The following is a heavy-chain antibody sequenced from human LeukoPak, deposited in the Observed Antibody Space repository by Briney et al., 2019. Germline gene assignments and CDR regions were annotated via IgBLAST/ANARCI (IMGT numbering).Heavy chain of an antibody. CDR2: PSGSGGST. D-gene: IGHD2-2*01. CDR1: GFTFSNYG. J-gene: IGHJ4*02. CDR3: AKMGDDIVVVPAAFSDY. V-gene: IGHV3-23*01. Sequence: GGSLRLSCAASGFTFSNYGMSWVRQAPGKGLEWVSGPSGSGGSTYYADSVRGRFTISRDNSKNTLYLQMNSLRAEDTAVYYCAKMGDDIVVVPAAFSDYWGQGTLVTVSS.